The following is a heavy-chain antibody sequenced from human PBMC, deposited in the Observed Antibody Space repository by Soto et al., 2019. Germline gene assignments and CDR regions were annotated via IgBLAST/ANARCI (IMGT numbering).Heavy chain of an antibody. CDR2: INAYNVNT. CDR3: VRESIAARPENFFDS. D-gene: IGHD6-6*01. V-gene: IGHV1-18*01. Sequence: EWMVWINAYNVNTNYAQKLQGRVTMTTDTSTSTAYMELRSLRSDDTAFYFFVRESIAARPENFFDSWGQGSLVTVSS. J-gene: IGHJ5*01.